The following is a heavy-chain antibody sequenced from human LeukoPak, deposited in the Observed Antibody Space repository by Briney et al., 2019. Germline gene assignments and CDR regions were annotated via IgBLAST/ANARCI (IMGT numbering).Heavy chain of an antibody. J-gene: IGHJ4*02. D-gene: IGHD2/OR15-2a*01. Sequence: ASMKVSCKSSGFTFTDHYIHWVRQGPGQGLEWIGYIGPHSTFTSSPQEFQGRVTMTRDASMSTAYMELTRLTSDDTAVYYCVREGEGPLSKDFDYWGQGTLDTVSS. CDR3: VREGEGPLSKDFDY. CDR1: GFTFTDHY. CDR2: IGPHSTFT. V-gene: IGHV1-2*02.